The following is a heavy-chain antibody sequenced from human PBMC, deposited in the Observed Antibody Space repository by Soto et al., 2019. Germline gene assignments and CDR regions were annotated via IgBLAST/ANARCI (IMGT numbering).Heavy chain of an antibody. CDR2: IYYSGST. CDR3: ARDWVGATDYYYYGMDV. CDR1: GGSVSSGSYY. Sequence: SETLSLTCTVSGGSVSSGSYYWSWIRQPPGKGLEWIGYIYYSGSTNYNPSLKSRVTISVDTSKNQFSLKLSSVTAADTAVYYCARDWVGATDYYYYGMDVWGQGTTVTVSS. J-gene: IGHJ6*02. V-gene: IGHV4-61*01. D-gene: IGHD1-26*01.